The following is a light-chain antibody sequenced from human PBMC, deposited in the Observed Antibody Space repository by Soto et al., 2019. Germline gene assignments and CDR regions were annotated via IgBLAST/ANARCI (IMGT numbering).Light chain of an antibody. J-gene: IGKJ1*01. V-gene: IGKV1-39*01. CDR3: QQNYSTSWT. CDR1: QSISSY. CDR2: AAS. Sequence: DIQMTQSPSSLSASVGDRVTITCRASQSISSYLNWYQQKPGKAPKLLIYAASSLQSGVPSRFRGSGSWTDFTLTISSLQPEDFETYYCQQNYSTSWTFGQGTKVEIK.